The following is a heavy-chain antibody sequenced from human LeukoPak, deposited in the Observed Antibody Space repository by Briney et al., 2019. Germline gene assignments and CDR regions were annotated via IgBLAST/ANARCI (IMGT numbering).Heavy chain of an antibody. D-gene: IGHD3-10*01. CDR1: GRSISGFH. Sequence: SETLSLTCTVSGRSISGFHWSWIRQPPGKGLEWIGYIHYSGSTDYNPSLKSRVTISVATSKKQFSLKLSSVTAGDTAVYYCTRDLDYYGSGSYEYWGQGTLVTVSS. CDR2: IHYSGST. CDR3: TRDLDYYGSGSYEY. J-gene: IGHJ4*02. V-gene: IGHV4-59*12.